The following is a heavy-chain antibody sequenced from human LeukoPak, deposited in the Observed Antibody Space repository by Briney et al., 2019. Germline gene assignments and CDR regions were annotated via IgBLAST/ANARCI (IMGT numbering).Heavy chain of an antibody. D-gene: IGHD2-2*02. Sequence: SETLSLTRTVSGGSISSYYWSWIRQPPGKGLEWIGYIYYSGSTNYNPSLKSRVTISVDTSKNQFSLKLSSVTAADTAVYYYARDGDVGYIDYWGQGTLVTVSS. J-gene: IGHJ4*02. CDR2: IYYSGST. V-gene: IGHV4-59*01. CDR3: ARDGDVGYIDY. CDR1: GGSISSYY.